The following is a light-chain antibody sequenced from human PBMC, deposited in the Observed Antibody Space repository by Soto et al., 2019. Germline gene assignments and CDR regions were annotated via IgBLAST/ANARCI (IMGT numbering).Light chain of an antibody. V-gene: IGKV3-20*01. J-gene: IGKJ1*01. CDR2: GAS. Sequence: EIVFTQSPGTLSLSPGERATLSCRASHFVASSYVAWYQQKPGQAPRLLIYGASSRATGIPDRFSGCGSGTDFTLTISRXEPEDFAVYYCQQYGSSPGTFGQGTKVDTK. CDR3: QQYGSSPGT. CDR1: HFVASSY.